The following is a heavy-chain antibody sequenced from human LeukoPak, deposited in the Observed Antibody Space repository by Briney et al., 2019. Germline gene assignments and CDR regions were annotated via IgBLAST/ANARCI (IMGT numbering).Heavy chain of an antibody. D-gene: IGHD1-26*01. CDR3: ARHATTGFTVNRFDP. Sequence: GESLKISCATSGYRFTNYWIGWVRQVPGKGLEFMGIINPGDSDTRYSPSFQGQVTISADKSFSTAYLQFHSLKASDTAMYYCARHATTGFTVNRFDPWGQGTLVTVFS. CDR2: INPGDSDT. CDR1: GYRFTNYW. J-gene: IGHJ5*02. V-gene: IGHV5-51*01.